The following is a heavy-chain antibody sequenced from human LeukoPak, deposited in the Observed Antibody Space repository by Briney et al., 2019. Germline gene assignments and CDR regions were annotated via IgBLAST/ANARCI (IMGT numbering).Heavy chain of an antibody. CDR3: ARDRLEQPYYYYYMGV. V-gene: IGHV3-7*01. J-gene: IGHJ6*03. D-gene: IGHD1/OR15-1a*01. CDR2: IKQDGSEK. CDR1: GFTFSSYW. Sequence: PGGSLRLSCAASGFTFSSYWMSWVRQAPGKGLEWVANIKQDGSEKYYVDSVKGRFTISRDNAKNSLYLQMNSLRAEDTAVYYCARDRLEQPYYYYYMGVWGKGTTVTVSS.